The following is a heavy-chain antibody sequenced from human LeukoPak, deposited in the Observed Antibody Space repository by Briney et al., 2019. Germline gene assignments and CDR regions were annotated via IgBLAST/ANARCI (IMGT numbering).Heavy chain of an antibody. J-gene: IGHJ4*02. CDR2: IYYSGNP. D-gene: IGHD3/OR15-3a*01. V-gene: IGHV4-39*01. CDR1: GGAIINSSIY. Sequence: SETLSLTCAVSGGAIINSSIYWAWIRQPPGKGLEWIGSIYYSGNPFYNPSLKSRVTILVDTSNNQFSLEVDSVTAADTAMYYCASQLDTTGYYTGFIDSWGQGALVTVSS. CDR3: ASQLDTTGYYTGFIDS.